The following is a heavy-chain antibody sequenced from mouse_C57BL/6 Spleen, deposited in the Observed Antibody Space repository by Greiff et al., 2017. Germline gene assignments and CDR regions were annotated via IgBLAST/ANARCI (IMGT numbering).Heavy chain of an antibody. Sequence: EVQLQQSGAELVRPGASVKLSCTASGFNIKDDYMHWVKQRPEQGLEWIGWIDPENGDTEYASKFQGKATITADTSSNTAYLQLSSLTSEDTAVYYCTTLYYGSLAYWGQGTLVTVSA. J-gene: IGHJ3*01. CDR3: TTLYYGSLAY. CDR1: GFNIKDDY. CDR2: IDPENGDT. D-gene: IGHD1-1*01. V-gene: IGHV14-4*01.